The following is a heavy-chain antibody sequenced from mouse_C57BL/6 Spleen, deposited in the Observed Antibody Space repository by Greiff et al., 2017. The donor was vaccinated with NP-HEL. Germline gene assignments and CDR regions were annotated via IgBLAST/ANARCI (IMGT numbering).Heavy chain of an antibody. J-gene: IGHJ4*01. Sequence: VKLMESGPELVKPGASVKISCKASGYSFTSYYIHWVKQRPGQVLEWIGWIYPGSGNTKYNEKFKGEATLTADTSSSTAYMQLSSLTSEDSAVYYCARKQVFIYAMDYWGQGTSVTVSS. CDR1: GYSFTSYY. CDR3: ARKQVFIYAMDY. CDR2: IYPGSGNT. D-gene: IGHD1-2*01. V-gene: IGHV1-66*01.